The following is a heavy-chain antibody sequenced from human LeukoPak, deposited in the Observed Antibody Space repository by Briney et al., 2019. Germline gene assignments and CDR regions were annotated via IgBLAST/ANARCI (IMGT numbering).Heavy chain of an antibody. CDR3: ARYYYDSGNAAFDI. CDR2: IYYSGST. J-gene: IGHJ3*02. D-gene: IGHD3-22*01. V-gene: IGHV4-59*08. CDR1: GGSISSYY. Sequence: SETLSLTCTVSGGSISSYYWSWIRQPPEKGLEWIGYIYYSGSTNYNPSLKSRVTISVDTSKNQFSLKLSSVTAADTAVYYCARYYYDSGNAAFDIWGQGTMVTVSP.